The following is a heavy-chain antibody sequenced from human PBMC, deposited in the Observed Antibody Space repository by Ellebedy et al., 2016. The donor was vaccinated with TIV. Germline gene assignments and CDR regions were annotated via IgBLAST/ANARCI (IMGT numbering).Heavy chain of an antibody. CDR2: IIPILGIA. CDR3: ARGPPYGGNALFDY. J-gene: IGHJ4*02. V-gene: IGHV1-69*04. D-gene: IGHD4-23*01. CDR1: GGTFSSYA. Sequence: AASVKVSCKASGGTFSSYAISWVRQAPGQGLEWMGRIIPILGIANYAQKFQGGVTITADKSTSTAYMELSSLRSEDTAVYYCARGPPYGGNALFDYWGQGTLVTVSS.